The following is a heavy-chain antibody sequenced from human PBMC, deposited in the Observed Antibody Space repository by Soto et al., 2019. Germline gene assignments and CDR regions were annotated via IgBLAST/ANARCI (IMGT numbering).Heavy chain of an antibody. D-gene: IGHD3-22*01. CDR2: LSGSGGFT. Sequence: EVHLLESGGALVQPGGSLRLSCAASGFTFNTYAMSWVRQAPGKGLEWVASLSGSGGFTEHADSVKGRFSISRDNSKNTLFLLMNGLRVDDTAVYYCGKDRYYDSRIIDSWGSGTLVTVSS. CDR3: GKDRYYDSRIIDS. CDR1: GFTFNTYA. V-gene: IGHV3-23*01. J-gene: IGHJ4*02.